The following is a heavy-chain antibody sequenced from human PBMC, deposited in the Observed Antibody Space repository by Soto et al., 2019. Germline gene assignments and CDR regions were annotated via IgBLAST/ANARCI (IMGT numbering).Heavy chain of an antibody. CDR3: ARARHDYGYYSSAGHGASDI. D-gene: IGHD4-17*01. CDR2: MNPNSGNT. Sequence: QVQLVQSGAEVKKPGASVKVSCKASGYTFTSYDINWVRQATGQGLEWMGWMNPNSGNTGYAQKFQGRVTMTRNSSISTAYMELSSLRSEDAAVYYCARARHDYGYYSSAGHGASDIWGQGTMVTVSS. CDR1: GYTFTSYD. V-gene: IGHV1-8*01. J-gene: IGHJ3*02.